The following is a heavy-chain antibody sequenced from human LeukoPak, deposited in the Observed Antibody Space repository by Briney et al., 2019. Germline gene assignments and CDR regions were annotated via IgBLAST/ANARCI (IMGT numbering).Heavy chain of an antibody. CDR3: AKDRGIISDY. V-gene: IGHV3-23*01. D-gene: IGHD3-10*01. CDR2: ISGSGDST. Sequence: GGSLRRSCAASGFTFSSYGMSWVRQAPGKGLEWVSAISGSGDSTYYADSVKGRFTISRDNSKNTLYLQMNSLRAEDTAVYYCAKDRGIISDYWGQGTLVTVSS. CDR1: GFTFSSYG. J-gene: IGHJ4*02.